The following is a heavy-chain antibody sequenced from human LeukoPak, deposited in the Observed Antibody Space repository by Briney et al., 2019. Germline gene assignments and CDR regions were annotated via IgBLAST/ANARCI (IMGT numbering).Heavy chain of an antibody. CDR2: VYSTGTT. D-gene: IGHD4-17*01. J-gene: IGHJ5*02. CDR1: GAPVGSGAYY. V-gene: IGHV4-61*09. CDR3: ARRLAVTRDYFDP. Sequence: SETLSLTCVVSGAPVGSGAYYWSWIRQPAGEGLQWIGHVYSTGTTNYNPSLGSRVSISLDTSKKQFSLEMTSVTAADTAVYYCARRLAVTRDYFDPWGQGILVTVSS.